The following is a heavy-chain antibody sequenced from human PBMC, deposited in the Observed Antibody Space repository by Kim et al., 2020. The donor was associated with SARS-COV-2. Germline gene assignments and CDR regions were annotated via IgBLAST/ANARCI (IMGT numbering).Heavy chain of an antibody. D-gene: IGHD5-18*01. CDR3: AKSRAYSCGPLYY. Sequence: GGSLRLSCAASGFTFSTYVMTWVRQAPGKGLEWVSVISSGGSSTFYADSVKGRFTISRDNSKNTLYLQMNSLRVEDSAVYYCAKSRAYSCGPLYYLGQG. CDR1: GFTFSTYV. J-gene: IGHJ4*02. CDR2: ISSGGSST. V-gene: IGHV3-23*01.